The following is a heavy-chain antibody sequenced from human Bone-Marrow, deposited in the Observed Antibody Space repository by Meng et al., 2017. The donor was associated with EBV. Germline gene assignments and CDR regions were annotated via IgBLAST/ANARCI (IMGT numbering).Heavy chain of an antibody. V-gene: IGHV4-30-4*08. J-gene: IGHJ5*02. Sequence: VQLQESGPGLLKPSQTLSPTCAATGDSINSGGYYWSWIRQAPGKGLEWIGYIFFRGETYYTSSFRSRTTISLDTSKNQFSLKLTSVTAADTAVYYCARAGGSFTVDPWGQGALVTVSS. CDR2: IFFRGET. D-gene: IGHD1-26*01. CDR3: ARAGGSFTVDP. CDR1: GDSINSGGYY.